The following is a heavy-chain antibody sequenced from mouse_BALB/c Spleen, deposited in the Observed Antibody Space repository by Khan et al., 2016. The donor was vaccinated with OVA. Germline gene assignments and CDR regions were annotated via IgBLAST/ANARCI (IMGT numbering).Heavy chain of an antibody. CDR3: VRDGAYHRNDGWFAY. J-gene: IGHJ3*01. CDR1: GYTFTSYT. Sequence: VQLQESGAELARPGASVKMSCKASGYTFTSYTIHWIKKRPGQGLEWIGYINPSNDYTNYNQKFKDKATLTTDKSSTTAYLRLSSLTSDDSAVYICVRDGAYHRNDGWFAYWGQGTLVTVSA. D-gene: IGHD2-14*01. CDR2: INPSNDYT. V-gene: IGHV1-4*01.